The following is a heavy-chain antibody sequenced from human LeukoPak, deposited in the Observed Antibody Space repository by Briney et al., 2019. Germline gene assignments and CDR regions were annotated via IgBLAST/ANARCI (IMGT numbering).Heavy chain of an antibody. CDR3: ARVGGVPAVSEHPFDY. J-gene: IGHJ4*02. Sequence: SETLSLTCTVSGGSISSYYWSWIRQPPGKGPEWIGYIYYSGSTNYNPSLKSRVTISVDTSKNQFSLKLSSVTAADTAVYYCARVGGVPAVSEHPFDYWGQGTLVTVSS. V-gene: IGHV4-59*01. CDR2: IYYSGST. D-gene: IGHD2-2*01. CDR1: GGSISSYY.